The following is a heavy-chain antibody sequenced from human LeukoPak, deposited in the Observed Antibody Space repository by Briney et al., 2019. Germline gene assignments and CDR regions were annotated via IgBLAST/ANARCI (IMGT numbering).Heavy chain of an antibody. V-gene: IGHV3-7*01. CDR1: GFTITSYW. Sequence: GGSLRLSCAVSGFTITSYWMSWFRQAPGKGLEWVANIKQDGRANYYVDPMSGRSTIFGNNARNSLYLQMNGLSAEATAVYYCAREARYDILTVFKDYWGQETLLTVSS. D-gene: IGHD3-9*01. CDR3: AREARYDILTVFKDY. J-gene: IGHJ4*02. CDR2: IKQDGRAN.